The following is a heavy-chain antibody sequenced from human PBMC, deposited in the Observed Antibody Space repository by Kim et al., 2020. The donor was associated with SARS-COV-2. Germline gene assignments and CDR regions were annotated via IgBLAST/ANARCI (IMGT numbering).Heavy chain of an antibody. J-gene: IGHJ4*02. CDR3: ATAAASWGAESPAVY. Sequence: GGSLRLSCAASGSAFTFSRYSLHWVRQAPGKGLEWVAAISFDGNTKHYADSVQGRFTISKDNSKTTLYLQMNTLRTEDTALYYCATAAASWGAESPAVYWGQGTLVTVSS. D-gene: IGHD3-16*01. V-gene: IGHV3-30-3*01. CDR1: GSAFTFSRYS. CDR2: ISFDGNTK.